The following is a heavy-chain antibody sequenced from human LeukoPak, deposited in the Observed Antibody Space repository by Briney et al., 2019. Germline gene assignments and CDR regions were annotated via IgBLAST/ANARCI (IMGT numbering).Heavy chain of an antibody. CDR2: INHSGST. J-gene: IGHJ4*02. D-gene: IGHD3-22*01. V-gene: IGHV4-34*01. CDR3: ARGRKNYYDSSGYYFDY. Sequence: SETLSLTCAVYGGSFSGYYWSWIRQPPGKGLEWIGEINHSGSTKYNPYFKSRLTISVDTSKTQFSLKLSSGTAADTAVYYCARGRKNYYDSSGYYFDYWGQGTLVTVSS. CDR1: GGSFSGYY.